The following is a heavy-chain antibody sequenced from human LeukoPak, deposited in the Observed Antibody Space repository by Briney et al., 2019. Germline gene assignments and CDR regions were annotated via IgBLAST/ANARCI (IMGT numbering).Heavy chain of an antibody. CDR3: ARETYYDFWSGYRPEWVFDY. CDR1: GGSISSGSYY. CDR2: IYTSGST. D-gene: IGHD3-3*01. J-gene: IGHJ4*02. Sequence: SQTLSLTCTVSGGSISSGSYYWSWIRQPAGKGLEWIGRIYTSGSTNYNPSLKSRVTISVDTSKNQFSLKLSFVTAADTAVYYCARETYYDFWSGYRPEWVFDYWGQGTLVTVSS. V-gene: IGHV4-61*02.